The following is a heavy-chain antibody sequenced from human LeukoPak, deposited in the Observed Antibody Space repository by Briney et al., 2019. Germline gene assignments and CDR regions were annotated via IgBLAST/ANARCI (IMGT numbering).Heavy chain of an antibody. CDR1: GGSMNTYY. CDR2: VYTSGYT. D-gene: IGHD1-14*01. V-gene: IGHV4-4*07. J-gene: IGHJ4*02. Sequence: SETLSLTCSVSGGSMNTYYWTWIRQPARKGLEWIGRVYTSGYTKYNPSLQSRVTMSVDTSKKQLSLMLTSLTAADTAVYFCARETLVGTTNYFDYWGQGALVTVSP. CDR3: ARETLVGTTNYFDY.